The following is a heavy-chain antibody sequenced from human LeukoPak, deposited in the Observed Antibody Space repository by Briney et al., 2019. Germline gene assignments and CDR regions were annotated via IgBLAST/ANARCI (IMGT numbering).Heavy chain of an antibody. CDR2: TYYRSKWYN. V-gene: IGHV6-1*01. CDR1: GDSASSNSAA. Sequence: SQTLSLTCAISGDSASSNSAAWNWIRQSPSRGLEWPGRTYYRSKWYNDYAVSVKSRITINPDTSKNQFSLQLNSVTPEDTAVYYCARELYYYDSSGYYWCLDYWGQGTLVTVSS. J-gene: IGHJ4*02. D-gene: IGHD3-22*01. CDR3: ARELYYYDSSGYYWCLDY.